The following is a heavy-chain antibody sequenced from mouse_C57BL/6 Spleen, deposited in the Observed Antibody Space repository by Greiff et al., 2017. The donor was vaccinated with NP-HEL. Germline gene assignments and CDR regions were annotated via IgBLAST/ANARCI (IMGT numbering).Heavy chain of an antibody. CDR3: AREGTTVGFAY. Sequence: VQVVESGAELVRPGASVKLSCKASGYTFTDYYINWVKQRPGQGLEWIARIYPGSGNTYYNEKFKGKATLTAEKSSSTAYMQLSSLTSEDSAVYFCAREGTTVGFAYWGQGTLVTVSA. V-gene: IGHV1-76*01. D-gene: IGHD1-1*01. CDR1: GYTFTDYY. CDR2: IYPGSGNT. J-gene: IGHJ3*01.